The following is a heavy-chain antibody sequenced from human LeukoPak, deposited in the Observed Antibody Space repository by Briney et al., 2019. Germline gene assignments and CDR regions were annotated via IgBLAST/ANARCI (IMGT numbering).Heavy chain of an antibody. CDR1: GYTFTSYY. CDR2: INPSGGST. D-gene: IGHD3-22*01. J-gene: IGHJ4*02. CDR3: ARGSTAEDSSGLV. V-gene: IGHV1-46*01. Sequence: GASVTVSCKASGYTFTSYYMHWVRQAPGQGLEWMGIINPSGGSTSYAQRFQGRVTMTRDTSTSTVYMELSSLRSEDTAVYYCARGSTAEDSSGLVWGQGTLVTVSS.